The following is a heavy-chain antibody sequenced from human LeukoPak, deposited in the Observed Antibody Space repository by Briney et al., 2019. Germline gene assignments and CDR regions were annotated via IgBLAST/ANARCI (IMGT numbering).Heavy chain of an antibody. CDR1: GFTFSDFY. CDR3: AGGTVISGQRDGAFHI. J-gene: IGHJ3*02. D-gene: IGHD2-21*01. Sequence: GGSLRLSCAASGFTFSDFYMTWIRQAPGKGLEWVSYSSNGGSTIYYADSVKGRFTISRDNAKNSLYLQMNSLRAEDTAVYYCAGGTVISGQRDGAFHIWGQGTMVTVSS. CDR2: SSNGGSTI. V-gene: IGHV3-11*01.